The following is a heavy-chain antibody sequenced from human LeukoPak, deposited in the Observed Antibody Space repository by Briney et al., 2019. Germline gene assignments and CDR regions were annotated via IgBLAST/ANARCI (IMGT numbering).Heavy chain of an antibody. V-gene: IGHV3-74*01. CDR2: IDLHGTGT. J-gene: IGHJ4*02. Sequence: PGGSLRLSCAASGFTFSNYWMHWVRQGPGKGLVWVSRIDLHGTGTGYADSVKGRFTISRDNAENTLYLQMNSLRAEDTAVYYCVREAAPAGLGDWGRGTLVTVSS. CDR1: GFTFSNYW. D-gene: IGHD6-13*01. CDR3: VREAAPAGLGD.